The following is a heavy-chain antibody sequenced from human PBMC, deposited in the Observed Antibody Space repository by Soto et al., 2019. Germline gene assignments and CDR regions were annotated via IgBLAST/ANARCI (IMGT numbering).Heavy chain of an antibody. D-gene: IGHD3-22*01. J-gene: IGHJ5*02. CDR3: ARAPYYYDSSGGNNWFDP. CDR1: GFTFSSYG. CDR2: IWYDGSNK. V-gene: IGHV3-33*01. Sequence: QVQLVESGGGVVQPGRSLRLSCAVSGFTFSSYGMHWVRQAPGKGLEWVAVIWYDGSNKYYADSVKGRFTISRDNSKNTLYLQMNSLRAEDTAVYYCARAPYYYDSSGGNNWFDPWGQGTLVTVSS.